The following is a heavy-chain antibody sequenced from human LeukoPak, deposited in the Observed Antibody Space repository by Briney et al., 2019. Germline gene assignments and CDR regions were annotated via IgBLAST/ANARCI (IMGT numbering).Heavy chain of an antibody. CDR2: INHSGST. CDR1: GGSFSGYY. J-gene: IGHJ4*02. CDR3: ARRVGPLLRGLDY. D-gene: IGHD2-15*01. V-gene: IGHV4-34*01. Sequence: TPSETLSLTCAVYGGSFSGYYWSWIRQPPGKGLEWIGEINHSGSTNYNPSLKSRVTISVDTSKNQFSLKLSSVTAADTAAYYCARRVGPLLRGLDYWGQGTLVTVSS.